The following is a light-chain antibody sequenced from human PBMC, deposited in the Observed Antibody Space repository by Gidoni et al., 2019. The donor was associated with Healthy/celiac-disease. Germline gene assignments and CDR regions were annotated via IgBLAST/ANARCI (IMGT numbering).Light chain of an antibody. J-gene: IGLJ3*02. Sequence: QTVVTQEPSLTVSPGGPVTLTCASSTGAVTSGYYPNWFQQKPGQAPRALIYSTSNKHPWTPARFSGSLLGGKAALTLSGVQPEDEAEYYCLLYYGGAQLWVFGGGTKLTVL. CDR2: STS. CDR3: LLYYGGAQLWV. V-gene: IGLV7-43*01. CDR1: TGAVTSGYY.